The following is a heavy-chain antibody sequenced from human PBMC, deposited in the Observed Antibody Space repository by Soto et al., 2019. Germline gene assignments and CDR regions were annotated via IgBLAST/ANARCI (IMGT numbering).Heavy chain of an antibody. Sequence: QVQLVQSGAEVKKPGASVKVSCKASGYTFTSYGSSWVRQAPGQGLEWMGWISGYNGNTKYAQKLQGRVTMTTDTPTSTPYRGLRSLKSDDTPVYYWARDRGSPPHDAFYPGGQGTMFPSSS. J-gene: IGHJ3*01. CDR2: ISGYNGNT. CDR3: ARDRGSPPHDAFYP. V-gene: IGHV1-18*01. CDR1: GYTFTSYG. D-gene: IGHD1-26*01.